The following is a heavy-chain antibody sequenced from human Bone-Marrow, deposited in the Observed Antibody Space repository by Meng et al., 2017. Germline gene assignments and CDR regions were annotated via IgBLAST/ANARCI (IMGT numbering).Heavy chain of an antibody. CDR3: ARDPTGGEDHQRV. CDR1: GGSISSTSDY. CDR2: FFHTGST. D-gene: IGHD1-14*01. Sequence: QLQLQESGPGLVKPSETLSLPCTVSGGSISSTSDYWGWIRQPPGKGLEWIGSFFHTGSTYYNSSLKSRVTISVDNSKNQFSLKLNSMTAADTAVYYCARDPTGGEDHQRVWGQGTLVTVSS. V-gene: IGHV4-39*07. J-gene: IGHJ4*02.